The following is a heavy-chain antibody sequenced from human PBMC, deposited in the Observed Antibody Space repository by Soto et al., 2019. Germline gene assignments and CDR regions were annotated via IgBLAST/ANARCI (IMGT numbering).Heavy chain of an antibody. CDR2: ITTSSTSI. V-gene: IGHV3-21*01. J-gene: IGHJ3*02. CDR3: ARVQWLASHI. CDR1: WFTFSWFC. D-gene: IGHD6-19*01. Sequence: EVQLVESGGGLVKPGGSPGILRGGFWFTFSWFCLKLGPPAPGKGLEWVSTITTSSTSIYYADSVKGRFTISRDNAKNSLYLQMNSLRVEDTAVYYCARVQWLASHIWGQGTMVTVSS.